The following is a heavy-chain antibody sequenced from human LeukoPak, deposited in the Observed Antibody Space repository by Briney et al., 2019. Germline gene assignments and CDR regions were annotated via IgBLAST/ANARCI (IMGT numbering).Heavy chain of an antibody. CDR3: ARESQYSYGPDY. J-gene: IGHJ4*02. V-gene: IGHV1-69*05. CDR2: IIPIFGTA. D-gene: IGHD5-18*01. CDR1: GGTFSSYA. Sequence: ASVKVSCKASGGTFSSYAISWVRQAPGQGLEWMGRIIPIFGTANYAQKFQGRVTITTDESTSTAYMELSSLRSEDTAVYYCARESQYSYGPDYWGQGTLVTVSS.